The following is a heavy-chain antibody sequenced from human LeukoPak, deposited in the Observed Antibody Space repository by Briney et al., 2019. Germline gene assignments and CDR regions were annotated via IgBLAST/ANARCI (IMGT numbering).Heavy chain of an antibody. V-gene: IGHV3-23*01. CDR3: ARTTEAHSWRTRYYDYYMDV. CDR2: ISGSGGST. J-gene: IGHJ6*03. D-gene: IGHD1-1*01. Sequence: PGGSLRLSCAASGFTFSSYGMSWVRQAPGEGLEWVSSISGSGGSTYYADSVKGRFTISRDNSKNTLYLQMSSLRAEHTAVYYCARTTEAHSWRTRYYDYYMDVWGKGTTVTVSS. CDR1: GFTFSSYG.